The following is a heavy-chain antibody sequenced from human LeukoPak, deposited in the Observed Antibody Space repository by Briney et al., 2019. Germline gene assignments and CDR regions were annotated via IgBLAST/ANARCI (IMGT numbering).Heavy chain of an antibody. CDR1: GFTFSSYA. J-gene: IGHJ6*02. D-gene: IGHD3-22*01. CDR3: ARVGADKNYYDSRVEVYYYYGMDV. CDR2: ISYDGSNK. Sequence: GGSLRLSCAASGFTFSSYAMHWVRQAPGKGLEWVAVISYDGSNKYYADSVKGRFTISRDNSKNTLYLQMNSLSAEDTAVYYCARVGADKNYYDSRVEVYYYYGMDVWGQGTTVTVSS. V-gene: IGHV3-30-3*01.